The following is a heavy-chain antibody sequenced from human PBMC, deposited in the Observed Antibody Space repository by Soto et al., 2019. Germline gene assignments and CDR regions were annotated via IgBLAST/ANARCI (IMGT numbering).Heavy chain of an antibody. CDR1: GFSFTRYS. CDR3: ARESEDLSSNLDY. J-gene: IGHJ4*02. V-gene: IGHV3-21*06. Sequence: AGGSVRLSCAASGFSFTRYSMNWVRQAPGKGLEWVACISSTTNYIYYGKRLRGGLTTSRDNAKNSMYLKMNTLRAEDTAVYYCARESEDLSSNLDYWGQGTLVTVSS. CDR2: ISSTTNYI.